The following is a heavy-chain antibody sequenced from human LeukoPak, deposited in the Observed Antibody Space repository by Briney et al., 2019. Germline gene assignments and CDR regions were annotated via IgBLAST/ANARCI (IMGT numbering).Heavy chain of an antibody. V-gene: IGHV1-69*06. J-gene: IGHJ6*03. CDR1: GYTFTSYG. CDR3: ARESTSSYFGRVSYYMDV. CDR2: IIPIFGTA. Sequence: SVKVSCKASGYTFTSYGISWVRQAPGQGLEWMGGIIPIFGTANYAQKFQGRVTITADKSTSTAYMELSSLRSEDTAVYYCARESTSSYFGRVSYYMDVWGKGTTVTVSS. D-gene: IGHD2-2*01.